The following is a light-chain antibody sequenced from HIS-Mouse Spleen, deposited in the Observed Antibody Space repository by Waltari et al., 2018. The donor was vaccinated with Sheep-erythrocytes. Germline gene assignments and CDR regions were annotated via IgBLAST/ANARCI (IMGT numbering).Light chain of an antibody. J-gene: IGKJ5*01. CDR2: AAS. V-gene: IGKV1-12*01. CDR3: QQANSFPIT. CDR1: QGISSY. Sequence: IRMTQSPSSLSASTGDRVTITCRASQGISSYLAWYQQKPGKAPKLLIYAASSLQSGVPSRFSGSGSGTDFTLTISSLQPEDFATYYCQQANSFPITFGQGTRLEIK.